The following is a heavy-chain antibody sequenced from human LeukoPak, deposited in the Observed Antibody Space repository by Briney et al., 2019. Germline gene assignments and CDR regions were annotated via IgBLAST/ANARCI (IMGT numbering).Heavy chain of an antibody. CDR1: GFTVSSNY. Sequence: GGSLRLSCAASGFTVSSNYMSWVRQAPGKGLEWASVIYSGGNTFYADSVKGRFTISRDSSKNTVFLQMDSLRAEDTAVYYCARDSQPGYSTTWGQGTLVTVSS. J-gene: IGHJ5*02. V-gene: IGHV3-66*01. CDR2: IYSGGNT. CDR3: ARDSQPGYSTT. D-gene: IGHD6-13*01.